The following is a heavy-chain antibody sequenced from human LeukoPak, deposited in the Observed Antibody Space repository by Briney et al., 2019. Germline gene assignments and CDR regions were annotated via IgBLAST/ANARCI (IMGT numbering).Heavy chain of an antibody. CDR3: ARLVGSSGWNY. CDR2: IYPSDSDT. D-gene: IGHD6-19*01. V-gene: IGHV5-51*01. J-gene: IGHJ4*02. Sequence: GASLKISCKGSGYSFTSYWIGWVRQTPGKGLEWMGFIYPSDSDTKYSPSFQGQVPISADKSISTAYLQWSSLKASDSAMYYCARLVGSSGWNYWGQGTLVTVSS. CDR1: GYSFTSYW.